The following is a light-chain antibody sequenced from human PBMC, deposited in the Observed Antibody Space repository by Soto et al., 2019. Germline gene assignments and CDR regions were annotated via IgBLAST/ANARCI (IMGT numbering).Light chain of an antibody. Sequence: EIVLTQSPATLSLSPGERATLSCSASQSVSSYLAWYQQKPGQAPRLLLYDASNRATGIPARFSGSGSGTDFTLTISSLEPEDFAVYYCQQRSNWPSSTFGPGTRLEIK. CDR3: QQRSNWPSST. J-gene: IGKJ5*01. CDR2: DAS. CDR1: QSVSSY. V-gene: IGKV3-11*01.